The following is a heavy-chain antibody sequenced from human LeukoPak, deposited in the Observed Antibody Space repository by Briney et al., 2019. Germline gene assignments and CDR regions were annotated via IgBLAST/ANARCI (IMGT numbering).Heavy chain of an antibody. CDR3: ARDPSSLIAATH. Sequence: GASVKVSCKASGYTFTSYAMNWVRQAPGQGLEWMGWINTNTGNPTYAQGFTGRVCFSLDTSVSTAYLHISSLNAEDTAVYYCARDPSSLIAATHWGQGTLVTVSS. D-gene: IGHD6-13*01. V-gene: IGHV7-4-1*02. CDR1: GYTFTSYA. J-gene: IGHJ4*02. CDR2: INTNTGNP.